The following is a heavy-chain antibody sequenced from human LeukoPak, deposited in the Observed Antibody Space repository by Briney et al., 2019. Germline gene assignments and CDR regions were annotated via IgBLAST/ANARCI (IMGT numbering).Heavy chain of an antibody. CDR1: GYTFTGYY. CDR2: INPNSGDT. Sequence: ASVKVSCTASGYTFTGYYIHWVRQAPGQGLEWMGWINPNSGDTNYAQSFRGRVTMTWDTSITTAYMELNRLTSDDTAMYYCAREDSREFDFWGQGTLVTVSS. CDR3: AREDSREFDF. J-gene: IGHJ4*02. D-gene: IGHD5-24*01. V-gene: IGHV1-2*02.